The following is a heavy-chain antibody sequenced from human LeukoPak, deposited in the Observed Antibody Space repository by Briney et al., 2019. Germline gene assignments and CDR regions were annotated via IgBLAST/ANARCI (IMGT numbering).Heavy chain of an antibody. D-gene: IGHD6-13*01. CDR1: GFTLSSYW. V-gene: IGHV3-74*01. CDR2: INSDGSST. J-gene: IGHJ4*02. CDR3: ARRIAAAAAPYYFDY. Sequence: GGSLRLSCAASGFTLSSYWMHWVRQAPGKGLLWASRINSDGSSTSYADSVKGRFTISRDNAKNTLYLQMNSLRAEDTAVYYCARRIAAAAAPYYFDYWSQGTLVTVSS.